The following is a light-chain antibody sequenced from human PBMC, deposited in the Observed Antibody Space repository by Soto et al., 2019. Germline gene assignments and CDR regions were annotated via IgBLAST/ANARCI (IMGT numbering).Light chain of an antibody. J-gene: IGLJ1*01. CDR1: TSDVGGFDY. V-gene: IGLV2-8*01. CDR3: SSYRGSNNIVV. Sequence: QSVLTQPPSASGSPGQSVTISCTGTTSDVGGFDYVSWYQQHPGKAPKLVIFEVNKRPSGVPDRFSGSKSGNTATLTVSRLQAEDEADYHCSSYRGSNNIVVFGTGTKLPVL. CDR2: EVN.